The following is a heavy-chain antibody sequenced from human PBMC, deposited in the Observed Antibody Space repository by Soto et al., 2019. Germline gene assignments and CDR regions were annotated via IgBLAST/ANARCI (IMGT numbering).Heavy chain of an antibody. D-gene: IGHD3-22*01. CDR1: GGSISSGDYY. Sequence: PSETLSLTCTVSGGSISSGDYYWSWIRQPPGKGLEWIGYIYYSGSTYYNPSLKSRVTISVDTSKNQFSLKLSSVTAADTAVYYCARRGIGSGYLYAFDIWGQGTMVTVSS. V-gene: IGHV4-30-4*01. J-gene: IGHJ3*02. CDR2: IYYSGST. CDR3: ARRGIGSGYLYAFDI.